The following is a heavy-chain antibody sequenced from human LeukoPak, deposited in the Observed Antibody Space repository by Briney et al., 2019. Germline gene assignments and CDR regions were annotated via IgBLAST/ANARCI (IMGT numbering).Heavy chain of an antibody. CDR1: GFTFSSYG. V-gene: IGHV3-30*18. D-gene: IGHD4-17*01. CDR2: ISYDGSNK. J-gene: IGHJ4*02. Sequence: GRSLRLSCAASGFTFSSYGMHWVRQAPGKGLEWVAVISYDGSNKYYADSVKGRFTISRDNSKNTLYLQMNSLRAEDTAVYYRAKDRSPVTTVTYFDYWGQGTLVTVSS. CDR3: AKDRSPVTTVTYFDY.